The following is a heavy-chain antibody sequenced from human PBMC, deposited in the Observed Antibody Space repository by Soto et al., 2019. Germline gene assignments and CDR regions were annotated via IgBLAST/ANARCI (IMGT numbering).Heavy chain of an antibody. J-gene: IGHJ4*01. CDR3: APPHVWSGPWTDTRLDY. Sequence: PSETLSLTCAVWGGSVNGYYCNWIRQPTGKGLEWIGEINHSGSTTYNPSLTRPVPISGDQSKNHFSIKLPSVTAADTAVYYCAPPHVWSGPWTDTRLDYWGAGTLVTVSS. CDR1: GGSVNGYY. V-gene: IGHV4-34*01. D-gene: IGHD3-3*02. CDR2: INHSGST.